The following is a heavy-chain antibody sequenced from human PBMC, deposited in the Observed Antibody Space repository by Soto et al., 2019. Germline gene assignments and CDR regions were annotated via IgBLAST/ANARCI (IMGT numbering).Heavy chain of an antibody. CDR3: VRANALVFSKWFDP. D-gene: IGHD3-16*01. V-gene: IGHV1-2*02. Sequence: ASVKVSCKASGYIFSANYIHWVRQAPGQGLEWLGWINPHSGATNYAQKFLGRVTMSADTSASTAYMDLARLKSDDTAVYYCVRANALVFSKWFDPWGRGTLVNVSA. CDR1: GYIFSANY. CDR2: INPHSGAT. J-gene: IGHJ5*02.